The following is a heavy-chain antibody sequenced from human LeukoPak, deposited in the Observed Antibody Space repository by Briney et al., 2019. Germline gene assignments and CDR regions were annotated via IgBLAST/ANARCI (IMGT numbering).Heavy chain of an antibody. D-gene: IGHD3-22*01. CDR2: INHSGST. V-gene: IGHV4-34*01. J-gene: IGHJ4*02. CDR3: ARGSPSGYYDSSGYDDY. Sequence: SETLSLTCAVHGGSFSGYYWSWIRQPPGKGLEWIGEINHSGSTNYNPSLKSRVTISVDTSKNQFSLKLSSVTAADTAVYYCARGSPSGYYDSSGYDDYWGQGTLVTVSS. CDR1: GGSFSGYY.